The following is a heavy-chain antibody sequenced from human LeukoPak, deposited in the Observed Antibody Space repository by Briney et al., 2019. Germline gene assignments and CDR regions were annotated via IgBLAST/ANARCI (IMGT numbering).Heavy chain of an antibody. D-gene: IGHD3-3*01. Sequence: GSLDLSCAASGFPFSSYSMNWFRPAPGKGLEWVSSISSSSSYIYYADSVKGRFTISRDNAKNSLYLQMNSLRAEDTAVYYCARDYDFWSGYWNPLDYWGQGTLVTVSS. V-gene: IGHV3-21*01. CDR3: ARDYDFWSGYWNPLDY. CDR2: ISSSSSYI. CDR1: GFPFSSYS. J-gene: IGHJ4*02.